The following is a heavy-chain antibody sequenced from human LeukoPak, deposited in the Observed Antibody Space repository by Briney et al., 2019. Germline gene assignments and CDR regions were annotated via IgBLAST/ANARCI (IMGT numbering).Heavy chain of an antibody. V-gene: IGHV1-18*01. CDR1: GYTFTSYG. Sequence: ASVKVSCKASGYTFTSYGICWVRQAPGQGLEWKGWITAYKGNTNYAQKLQGRVTMTTDTSTSTVYMELRSLTSDDTAVYYCARGGSGWSRDYWGQGTLVTVSS. D-gene: IGHD6-19*01. CDR2: ITAYKGNT. J-gene: IGHJ4*02. CDR3: ARGGSGWSRDY.